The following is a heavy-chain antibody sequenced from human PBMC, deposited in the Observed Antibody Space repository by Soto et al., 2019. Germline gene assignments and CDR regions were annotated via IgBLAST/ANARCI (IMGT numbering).Heavy chain of an antibody. J-gene: IGHJ6*02. V-gene: IGHV4-31*03. Sequence: PSETLSLTCTVSGGSISSGGYYWSWIRQHPGKGLEWIGYIYCSGSTYYNPSLKSRVTISVDTSKNQFSLKLSSVTAADTAVYYCARDPSPDYYYYGMDVWGQGTTVTVSS. CDR2: IYCSGST. CDR1: GGSISSGGYY. CDR3: ARDPSPDYYYYGMDV.